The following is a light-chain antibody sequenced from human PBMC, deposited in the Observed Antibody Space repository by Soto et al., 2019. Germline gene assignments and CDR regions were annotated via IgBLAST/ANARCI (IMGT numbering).Light chain of an antibody. Sequence: DIQMTQSPSTLSASVGDRVTITCRASQSISSWLAWYQQKPGKAPKLLIYDAYSLESGVPSRFSGSGSGTDFPLTISSLQPDDFATYCCQQYNSYLITFGQGTRLEIK. CDR1: QSISSW. J-gene: IGKJ5*01. CDR3: QQYNSYLIT. V-gene: IGKV1-5*01. CDR2: DAY.